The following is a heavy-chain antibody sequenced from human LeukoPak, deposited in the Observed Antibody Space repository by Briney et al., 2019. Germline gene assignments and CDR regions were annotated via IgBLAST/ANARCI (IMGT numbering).Heavy chain of an antibody. CDR1: GCNVSRYR. CDR3: TRGGVDH. D-gene: IGHD3-16*01. CDR2: INRDGRTT. Sequence: GSLPLSCARRGCNVSRYRWQSVRQTTGKGLVWVSRINRDGRTTTYAGSVKGRFTISRDNAKNPLYLQMNGLRAEDTAVYFCTRGGVDHWGRGTLVTV. J-gene: IGHJ4*02. V-gene: IGHV3-74*01.